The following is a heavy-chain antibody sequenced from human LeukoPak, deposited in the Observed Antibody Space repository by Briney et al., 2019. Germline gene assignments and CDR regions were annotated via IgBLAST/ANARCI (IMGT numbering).Heavy chain of an antibody. Sequence: ASVKVSCKASRYTFTNYYMHWVRQAPGQGLEWMGIINPSGDSTSYEQKFQGRVTMTRDTSTSTIYMELSSLRSEDTAVYYCARRIVGTTTNWFDPWGQGTLVTVSS. J-gene: IGHJ5*02. D-gene: IGHD1-26*01. V-gene: IGHV1-46*01. CDR3: ARRIVGTTTNWFDP. CDR1: RYTFTNYY. CDR2: INPSGDST.